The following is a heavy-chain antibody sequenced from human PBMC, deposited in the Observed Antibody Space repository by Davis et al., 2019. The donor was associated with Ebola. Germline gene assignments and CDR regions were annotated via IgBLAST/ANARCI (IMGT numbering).Heavy chain of an antibody. CDR1: GGSISSGDYY. V-gene: IGHV4-30-4*01. CDR2: IYYSGST. CDR3: ARVKASWQAWPFDP. Sequence: SETLSLTCTVFGGSISSGDYYWSWIRQPPGKGLEWIGYIYYSGSTYYNPSLNIRVTISVDTSKNQFSLKLSSVTAADTAVYYCARVKASWQAWPFDPWGQGTLVTVSS. J-gene: IGHJ5*02. D-gene: IGHD2-2*01.